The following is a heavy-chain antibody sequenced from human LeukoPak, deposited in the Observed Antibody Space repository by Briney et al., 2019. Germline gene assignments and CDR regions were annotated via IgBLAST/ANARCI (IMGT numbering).Heavy chain of an antibody. Sequence: SETLSLTCTVSGGSISGYFWSWIRQPPGKGLELIGYLYYSGSTDYNPSLKSRVTVSVDTSKDQFSLRLSSVTAADTAVYYCARLLAVAGGDAFDIWGQGKMVTVSS. J-gene: IGHJ3*02. V-gene: IGHV4-59*08. CDR3: ARLLAVAGGDAFDI. CDR2: LYYSGST. CDR1: GGSISGYF. D-gene: IGHD6-19*01.